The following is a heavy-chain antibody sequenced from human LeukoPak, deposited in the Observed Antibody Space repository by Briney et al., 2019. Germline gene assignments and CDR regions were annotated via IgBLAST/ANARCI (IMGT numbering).Heavy chain of an antibody. J-gene: IGHJ4*02. V-gene: IGHV4-59*01. D-gene: IGHD3-10*02. CDR1: GGSISLYY. CDR2: IYYSGST. Sequence: SETLSLTCTVSGGSISLYYWSWIRQPPGKGLEWLGYIYYSGSTDYNPSLRSRVAISVDTSKNQFSLKLSSVTDADTAVYYCARSTGSTMFIDYWGQGTLVTVSS. CDR3: ARSTGSTMFIDY.